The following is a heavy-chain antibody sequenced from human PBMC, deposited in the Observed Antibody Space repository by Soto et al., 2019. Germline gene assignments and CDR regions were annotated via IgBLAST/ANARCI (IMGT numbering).Heavy chain of an antibody. J-gene: IGHJ4*02. CDR3: ARGEAFPPHYFGY. CDR2: IIPIFGTA. CDR1: GGTFSSYA. Sequence: QVQLVQSGAEVKKPGSSVKVSCKASGGTFSSYAISWVRQAPGQGLEWMGGIIPIFGTANYAQKFQGRVTITADESMSPAYMERSSLRSEDTAVYDCARGEAFPPHYFGYWGQGTLVTVSS. V-gene: IGHV1-69*01.